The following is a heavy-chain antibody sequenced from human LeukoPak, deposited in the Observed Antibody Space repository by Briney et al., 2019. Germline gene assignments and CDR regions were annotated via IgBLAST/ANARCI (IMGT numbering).Heavy chain of an antibody. CDR3: ARDSSEFRSLIPH. J-gene: IGHJ1*01. Sequence: GASVKVSCKASGGTLSSYAISWVRQAPGQGLEWMGGITPMFGTAKYAQKFQGGVTITADESTSTAYMEPSSLRSEDTAVYYCARDSSEFRSLIPHWGQGTLVTVSS. CDR1: GGTLSSYA. CDR2: ITPMFGTA. D-gene: IGHD2-21*01. V-gene: IGHV1-69*13.